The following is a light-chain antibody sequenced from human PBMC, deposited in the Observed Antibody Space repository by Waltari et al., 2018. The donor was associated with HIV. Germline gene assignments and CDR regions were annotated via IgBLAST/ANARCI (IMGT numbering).Light chain of an antibody. CDR3: QAADTGGFYDVI. V-gene: IGLV3-25*03. Sequence: SSDLTQPPSVSVSPGQTARITCTGSGLGQQHDYWYQQNHGQAPKLVIRKDTERPPGTPERFSGSSSGTTVTLTISGVQAEDEADYYCQAADTGGFYDVIFGGGTKLTVL. CDR1: GLGQQH. J-gene: IGLJ2*01. CDR2: KDT.